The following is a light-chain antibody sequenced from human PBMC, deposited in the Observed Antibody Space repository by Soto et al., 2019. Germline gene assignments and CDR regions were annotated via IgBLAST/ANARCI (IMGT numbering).Light chain of an antibody. CDR1: QSVSSSY. CDR2: GAS. Sequence: EIVLTQSPGTLSLSPGERATLSCRASQSVSSSYLAWYQQKPGQAPRLLIYGASSRATGIPDRFSGSGSGTDFTLTISRLEPVDFAVYYCQQYYSSPLTCGGGTKVEIK. CDR3: QQYYSSPLT. J-gene: IGKJ4*01. V-gene: IGKV3-20*01.